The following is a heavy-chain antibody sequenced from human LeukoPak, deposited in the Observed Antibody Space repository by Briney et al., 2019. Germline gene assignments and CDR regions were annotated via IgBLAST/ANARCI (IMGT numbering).Heavy chain of an antibody. CDR2: IYYDGST. D-gene: IGHD6-13*01. J-gene: IGHJ4*02. Sequence: SETLSLPCTLSGGSISIHYWSCLPHPPGKGGEGIGYIYYDGSTNYNPSLKGRGTISVDTSENRFSLRLSSVTAADTAVYYCARKGSSWYYFDYWGQGTLVTVSS. V-gene: IGHV4-59*11. CDR3: ARKGSSWYYFDY. CDR1: GGSISIHY.